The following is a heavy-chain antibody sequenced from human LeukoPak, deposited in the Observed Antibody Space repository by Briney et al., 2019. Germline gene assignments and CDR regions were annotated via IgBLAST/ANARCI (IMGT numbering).Heavy chain of an antibody. Sequence: SETLSLTCAVSGDSISTSADYWDWSRQPPGKGLEWIGNIYYDGNTRYNPSLRSRVTISVDRSKNQFSLKLSSVTAADTAVYYCARRYYYGSGSPEYWGQGTQVTVSS. D-gene: IGHD3-10*01. V-gene: IGHV4-39*01. CDR2: IYYDGNT. J-gene: IGHJ4*02. CDR1: GDSISTSADY. CDR3: ARRYYYGSGSPEY.